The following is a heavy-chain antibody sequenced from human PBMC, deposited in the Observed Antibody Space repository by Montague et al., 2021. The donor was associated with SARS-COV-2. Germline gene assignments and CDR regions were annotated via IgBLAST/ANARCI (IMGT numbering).Heavy chain of an antibody. D-gene: IGHD1-26*01. CDR3: AREGAVVGARRTFDI. CDR2: IYYSGNT. CDR1: GGSISSRSYY. J-gene: IGHJ3*02. Sequence: SETLSLTCTISGGSISSRSYYWGWIRQTPGKGLEWIGGIYYSGNTYYNPSLKSRVTISVDQSKNQFYLKLTSVTAAATAVYFCAREGAVVGARRTFDIWGQGTMVTVSS. V-gene: IGHV4-39*07.